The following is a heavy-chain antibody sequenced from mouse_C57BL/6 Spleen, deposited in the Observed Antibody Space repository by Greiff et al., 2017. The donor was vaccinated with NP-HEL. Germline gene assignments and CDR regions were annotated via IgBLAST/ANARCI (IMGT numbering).Heavy chain of an antibody. V-gene: IGHV1-69*01. CDR3: ARVGYYGSTWYFDV. D-gene: IGHD1-1*01. CDR1: GYTFTSYW. J-gene: IGHJ1*03. CDR2: IDPSDSYT. Sequence: QVQLQQPGAELVMPGASVKLSCKASGYTFTSYWMHWVKQRPGQGLEWIGEIDPSDSYTNYNQKFKGKSTLTVDKSSSTAYMQLSSLTSEDSAVYYCARVGYYGSTWYFDVWGTGTTVTVSS.